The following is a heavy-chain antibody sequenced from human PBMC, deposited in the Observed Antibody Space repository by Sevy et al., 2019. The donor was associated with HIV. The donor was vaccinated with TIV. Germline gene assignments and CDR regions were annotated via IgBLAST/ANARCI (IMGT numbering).Heavy chain of an antibody. D-gene: IGHD1-1*01. CDR3: AKDGTVQLWGAWGMDV. V-gene: IGHV3-9*03. J-gene: IGHJ6*02. CDR1: GFTFDAYA. CDR2: ISWNRGTL. Sequence: GGSLRLSCAASGFTFDAYAMHWVRQVSGKGLEWVSGISWNRGTLAYADSVRGRFTISRDNAKNSLYLQMNSLKTEDMALYYCAKDGTVQLWGAWGMDVWGHGTTVTVSS.